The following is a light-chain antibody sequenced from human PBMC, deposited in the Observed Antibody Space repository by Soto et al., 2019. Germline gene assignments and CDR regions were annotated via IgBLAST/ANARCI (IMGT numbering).Light chain of an antibody. CDR1: TGAVTSDYY. CDR3: LLYHGAAQV. Sequence: QAVVTQEPSLTVSPGGTVTLTCASSTGAVTSDYYPNWLQQKPGQAPRSLIHSTYARHFWTPARFSGSLLGGKADLTVSGVQPEDEADYYCLLYHGAAQVFGGGTKLTVL. J-gene: IGLJ3*02. CDR2: STY. V-gene: IGLV7-43*01.